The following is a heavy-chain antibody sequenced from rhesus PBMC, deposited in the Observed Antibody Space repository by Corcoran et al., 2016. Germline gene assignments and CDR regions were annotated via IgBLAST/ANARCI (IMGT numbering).Heavy chain of an antibody. CDR1: AGSIRHSYR. V-gene: IGHV4S10*01. CDR2: IYGSSTST. CDR3: ARDSSGWYQPFDY. Sequence: QVQLQESGPGVVKPSETLSLPCAVSAGSIRHSYRCRWIRQPPGQGLEWIGYIYGSSTSTNYNPSLKSRVTIAKDTSKNQFSLKLSSVTAADTAVYYCARDSSGWYQPFDYWGQGVLVTVSS. D-gene: IGHD6-31*01. J-gene: IGHJ4*01.